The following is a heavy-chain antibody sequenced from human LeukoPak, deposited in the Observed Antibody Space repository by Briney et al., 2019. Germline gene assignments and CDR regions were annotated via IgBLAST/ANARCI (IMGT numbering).Heavy chain of an antibody. V-gene: IGHV1-46*01. CDR3: ARSMRWLRLLSY. Sequence: ASVKVSCKASGYTFTRYYMHWVRQAPGHGLECMGIINPSGGSTSYAQKFQGRVTMTRDMSTSTVYMELSSLRSEDTAVYYCARSMRWLRLLSYWGQGTLVTVSS. CDR2: INPSGGST. J-gene: IGHJ4*02. D-gene: IGHD5-12*01. CDR1: GYTFTRYY.